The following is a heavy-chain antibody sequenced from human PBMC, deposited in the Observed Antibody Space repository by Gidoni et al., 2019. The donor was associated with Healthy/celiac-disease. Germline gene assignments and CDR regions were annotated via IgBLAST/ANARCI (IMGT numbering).Heavy chain of an antibody. V-gene: IGHV3-21*01. CDR3: ARDYGDSGGGFDY. J-gene: IGHJ4*02. CDR1: GFTFSSYR. D-gene: IGHD4-17*01. Sequence: EVQLVESGGGLVKPGGSLRLSCAASGFTFSSYRLNWVRQAPGKGLEWVSSISSSSSYIYYADSVKGRFTISRDNAKNSLYLQMNSLRAEDTAVYYCARDYGDSGGGFDYWGQGTLVTVSS. CDR2: ISSSSSYI.